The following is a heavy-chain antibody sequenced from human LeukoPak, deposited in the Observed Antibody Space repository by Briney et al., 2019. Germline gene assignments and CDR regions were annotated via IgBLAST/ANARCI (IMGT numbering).Heavy chain of an antibody. CDR3: ARGPQASYYYDSSGIYYMDV. CDR1: GFTFSSYW. D-gene: IGHD3-22*01. CDR2: IKQDGSEK. J-gene: IGHJ6*03. V-gene: IGHV3-7*01. Sequence: GGSLRLSCAASGFTFSSYWMSWARQAPGKGLEWVANIKQDGSEKYYVDSVKGRFTISRDNAKNSLYLQMNSLRAEDTAVYYCARGPQASYYYDSSGIYYMDVWGKGTTVTVSS.